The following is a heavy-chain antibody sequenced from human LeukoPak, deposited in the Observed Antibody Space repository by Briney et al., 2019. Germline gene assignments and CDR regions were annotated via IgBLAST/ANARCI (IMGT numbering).Heavy chain of an antibody. Sequence: GGSLRLSCAASGFTFNTYNMNWVRQAPGKGLEWVSSITSSSSYIYYADSVKGRFNISRDNAKKSLYLQMNSLRAEDTAVYYCAREKIHFDSSGDYYFYMDVWGKGTTVTISS. J-gene: IGHJ6*03. D-gene: IGHD3-22*01. CDR3: AREKIHFDSSGDYYFYMDV. CDR1: GFTFNTYN. V-gene: IGHV3-21*04. CDR2: ITSSSSYI.